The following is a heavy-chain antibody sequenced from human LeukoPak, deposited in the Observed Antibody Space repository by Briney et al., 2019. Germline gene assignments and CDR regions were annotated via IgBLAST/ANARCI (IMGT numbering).Heavy chain of an antibody. Sequence: GGSLRLSCAASGFTFSSYDMHWVRQATGKGLEWVSAIGTAGDTYYPGSVKGRFTISRENAKNSLYLQMNSLRAGDTAVYYCARGRHDATMVRGVRGNRTPGLAPFDYWGQGTLVTVSS. CDR2: IGTAGDT. V-gene: IGHV3-13*01. CDR1: GFTFSSYD. D-gene: IGHD3-10*01. J-gene: IGHJ4*02. CDR3: ARGRHDATMVRGVRGNRTPGLAPFDY.